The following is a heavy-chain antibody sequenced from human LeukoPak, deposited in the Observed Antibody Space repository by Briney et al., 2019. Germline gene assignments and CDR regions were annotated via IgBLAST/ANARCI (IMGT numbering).Heavy chain of an antibody. Sequence: SETLSLTCAVYGGSFSGYYWSWVRQFPGKGLEWIGEIDHSGSSNYNPSLKSRVALSVDTSKNQFSLKLSSVTAADTAVYYCARATKSSTILMDVWGKGTTVTVSS. J-gene: IGHJ6*03. CDR2: IDHSGSS. CDR3: ARATKSSTILMDV. V-gene: IGHV4-34*01. CDR1: GGSFSGYY. D-gene: IGHD2-2*01.